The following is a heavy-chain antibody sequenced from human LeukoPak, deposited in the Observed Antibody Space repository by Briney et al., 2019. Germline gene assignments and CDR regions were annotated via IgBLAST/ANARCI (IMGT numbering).Heavy chain of an antibody. J-gene: IGHJ3*02. CDR1: GDSVSSNSAA. CDR2: TYYRSKWYN. V-gene: IGHV6-1*01. CDR3: AKSPRSVVLLWFGELSDAFDI. D-gene: IGHD3-10*01. Sequence: SQTLSLTCAISGDSVSSNSAAWNWIRQSPSRGLEWLGRTYYRSKWYNDYAVSVKSRITINPDTSKNQFSLQLNSVTPEDTAVYYCAKSPRSVVLLWFGELSDAFDIWGQGTMVTVSP.